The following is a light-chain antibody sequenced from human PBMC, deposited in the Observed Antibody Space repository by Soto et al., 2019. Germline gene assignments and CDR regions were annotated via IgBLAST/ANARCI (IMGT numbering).Light chain of an antibody. V-gene: IGKV3-20*01. Sequence: EIVLTQSPGTLSLSPGEIATLSCRASQSVSRNYLVWYQQKPGQAPRLLIYGASSRATGIPDRFSGSGSGTDFTLTISKLEPEDFAVYYCQQSGSSPWTFGQGTRLEIK. CDR1: QSVSRNY. J-gene: IGKJ5*01. CDR3: QQSGSSPWT. CDR2: GAS.